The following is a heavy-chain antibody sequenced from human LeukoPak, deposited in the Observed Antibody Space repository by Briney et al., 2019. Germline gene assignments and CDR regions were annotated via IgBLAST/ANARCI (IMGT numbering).Heavy chain of an antibody. D-gene: IGHD3-22*01. V-gene: IGHV3-7*01. Sequence: GGSLRLSCAASGFTFSSYWMSWVRQAPGKGPEWVANIKEDGAERYYADSVKGRFTISRDNAKNSLSLQVNSLRAEDTAVYYCARSRSGYYEDYWGQGTLVTVSS. J-gene: IGHJ4*02. CDR1: GFTFSSYW. CDR3: ARSRSGYYEDY. CDR2: IKEDGAER.